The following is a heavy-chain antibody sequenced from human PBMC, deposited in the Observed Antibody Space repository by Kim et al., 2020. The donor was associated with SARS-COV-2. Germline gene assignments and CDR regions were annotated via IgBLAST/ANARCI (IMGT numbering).Heavy chain of an antibody. V-gene: IGHV4-39*01. CDR1: GDSISSSTYH. Sequence: SETLSLTCTVSGDSISSSTYHLGWIRQPPGQGLEWIASIYYSGHTYYNPSLKSRVTISVDTSKNQCSLKLSSVTAADTAVYYCARLPDYRTVPYWGQGTLVTVSS. D-gene: IGHD4-4*01. J-gene: IGHJ4*02. CDR3: ARLPDYRTVPY. CDR2: IYYSGHT.